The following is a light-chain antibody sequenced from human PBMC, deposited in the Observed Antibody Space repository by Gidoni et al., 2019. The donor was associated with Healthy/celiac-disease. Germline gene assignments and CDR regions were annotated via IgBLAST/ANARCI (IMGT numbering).Light chain of an antibody. J-gene: IGLJ3*02. CDR1: NIGSKS. Sequence: SYVLHQPPSVSLPPGQPARLTCGGNNIGSKSVHWYQQKPGQAPVLVVYADSDRPSAIPERFSCSHAGNTATLTIISVEAGDEAYYYCQVWDSSSDPWVFGGGTKLTVL. CDR2: ADS. V-gene: IGLV3-21*02. CDR3: QVWDSSSDPWV.